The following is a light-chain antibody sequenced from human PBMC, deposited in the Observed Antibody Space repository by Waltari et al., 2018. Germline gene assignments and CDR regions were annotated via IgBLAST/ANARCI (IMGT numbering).Light chain of an antibody. CDR1: QSLLHSYGNAF. V-gene: IGKV2-28*01. CDR3: MQARQTPWT. J-gene: IGKJ1*01. Sequence: DIVMTQSPLSLSVTPGERASISFSPSQSLLHSYGNAFLDWYLQKPGQSPQLLIYLVSNRASGVPDRFSGSGSGTDFTLKISRVEAEDVGVYFCMQARQTPWTFGQGTKVEIK. CDR2: LVS.